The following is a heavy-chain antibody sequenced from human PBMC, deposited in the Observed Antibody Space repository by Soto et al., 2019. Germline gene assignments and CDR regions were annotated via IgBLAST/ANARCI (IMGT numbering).Heavy chain of an antibody. V-gene: IGHV3-15*05. CDR1: GLSFGDAW. Sequence: EVQLVEAGGGFVKPGGPLRLSCAASGLSFGDAWLGWVRQAPGKGLEWVGRIKSKPDGGTTDYAAPVKGRFALSRDDSENTLFLQMSGLKIEDTAVYYCTSHQDWGKGTLVIVSS. CDR3: TSHQD. J-gene: IGHJ1*01. CDR2: IKSKPDGGTT.